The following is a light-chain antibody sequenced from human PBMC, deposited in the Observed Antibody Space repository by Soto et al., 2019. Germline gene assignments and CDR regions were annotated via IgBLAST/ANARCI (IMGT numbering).Light chain of an antibody. CDR1: QGISRS. Sequence: DIQMTQSPSSVSASVGDRLTIRCQASQGISRSLAWYQQKPGKAPKLLIYAASSLQSGVPSRFSGSGFGTDFTLTISSLQPEDSAIYYCQQADTFPITFGQGTRLEIK. CDR2: AAS. V-gene: IGKV1D-12*01. J-gene: IGKJ5*01. CDR3: QQADTFPIT.